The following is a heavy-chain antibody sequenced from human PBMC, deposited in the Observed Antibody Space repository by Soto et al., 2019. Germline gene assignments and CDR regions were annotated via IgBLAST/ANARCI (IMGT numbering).Heavy chain of an antibody. J-gene: IGHJ4*02. Sequence: PSETLSLTCTISGGSISVYYWSWIRQPPGQGLEWIRYIYASGSPYYNPSLKSRVTISADTSKNQISLKLTSPTAADTAVYYCARGVGSSPPQYWGRGTLVTVSS. V-gene: IGHV4-59*01. CDR3: ARGVGSSPPQY. D-gene: IGHD1-26*01. CDR2: IYASGSP. CDR1: GGSISVYY.